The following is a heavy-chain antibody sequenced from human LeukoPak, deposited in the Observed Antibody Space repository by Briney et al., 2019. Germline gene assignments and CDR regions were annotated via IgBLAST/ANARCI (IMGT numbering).Heavy chain of an antibody. CDR1: GGTFSSYA. CDR2: IIPIFGTA. J-gene: IGHJ3*02. CDR3: ANLGWIVGATLDAFDI. Sequence: GASVKVSCTASGGTFSSYAISWVRQAPGQGLEWMGGIIPIFGTANYAQKFQGRVTITTDESTSTAYMELSSLRSEDTAVYYCANLGWIVGATLDAFDIWGQGTMVTVSS. D-gene: IGHD1-26*01. V-gene: IGHV1-69*05.